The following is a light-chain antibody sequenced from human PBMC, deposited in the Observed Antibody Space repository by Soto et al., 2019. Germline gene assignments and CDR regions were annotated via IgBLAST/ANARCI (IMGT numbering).Light chain of an antibody. CDR1: ETINTW. J-gene: IGKJ4*01. Sequence: DIQVTQSRSSLSVSVGDRVTITCRASETINTWLAWYQQKPGKAPKILIYDASKLERGVPSRLSGSGSGAEFTLTISSLQPDDLGTYYCQQYSSYPLTFGGGTKVDIK. CDR2: DAS. CDR3: QQYSSYPLT. V-gene: IGKV1-5*01.